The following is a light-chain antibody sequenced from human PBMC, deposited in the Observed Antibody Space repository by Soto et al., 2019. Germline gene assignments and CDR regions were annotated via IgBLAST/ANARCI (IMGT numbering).Light chain of an antibody. CDR2: DAS. CDR1: QNVRSY. V-gene: IGKV3-11*01. CDR3: QQRTNWPTST. Sequence: EIVLTQSPATLSLSPGERATLSCRASQNVRSYLAWYQQKPGQVPRLLIHDASSRATGIPDRFSGSGSGTDFTLTISSLEPEDSAVYYCQQRTNWPTSTFGQGTRLEIK. J-gene: IGKJ5*01.